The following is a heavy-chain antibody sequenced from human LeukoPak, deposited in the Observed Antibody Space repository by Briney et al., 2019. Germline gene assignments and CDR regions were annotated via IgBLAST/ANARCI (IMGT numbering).Heavy chain of an antibody. V-gene: IGHV3-21*01. Sequence: PGESLRLSCAASGFTFSSYSMNWVRQAPGKGLEWVSSISSASTYIYYADSVKGRFTISRDNAKNSLYLQMNSLRAEDTAMYYCARLVWDTTMADGDIDSWGQGTLLIVSS. CDR1: GFTFSSYS. D-gene: IGHD5-18*01. J-gene: IGHJ4*02. CDR3: ARLVWDTTMADGDIDS. CDR2: ISSASTYI.